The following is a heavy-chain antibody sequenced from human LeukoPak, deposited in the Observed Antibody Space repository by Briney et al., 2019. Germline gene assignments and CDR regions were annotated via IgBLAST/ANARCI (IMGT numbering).Heavy chain of an antibody. CDR1: GYTFTGYY. D-gene: IGHD7-27*01. V-gene: IGHV1-2*02. J-gene: IGHJ4*02. Sequence: RAASVKVSCKASGYTFTGYYMHWVRQAPGQGLEWMGWINPNSGGTNYAQKFQGRVTMTRDTPVNTAYMELSRLRSDDTAVYYCARDRLGIGFDYWGQGTLVTVSS. CDR2: INPNSGGT. CDR3: ARDRLGIGFDY.